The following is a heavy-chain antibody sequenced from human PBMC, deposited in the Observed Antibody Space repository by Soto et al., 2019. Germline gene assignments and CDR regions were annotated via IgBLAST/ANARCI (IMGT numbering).Heavy chain of an antibody. D-gene: IGHD1-1*01. J-gene: IGHJ3*02. Sequence: SETLSLTCTVSGGSISSGDYYWSWIRQHPGKGLEWIGYFYHSGSTYYKPSLRSRVTISLDTSKNQFSLNLRSVTDADTAIYYCAREETGNDALGIWGQGTLVTVSS. V-gene: IGHV4-31*03. CDR3: AREETGNDALGI. CDR1: GGSISSGDYY. CDR2: FYHSGST.